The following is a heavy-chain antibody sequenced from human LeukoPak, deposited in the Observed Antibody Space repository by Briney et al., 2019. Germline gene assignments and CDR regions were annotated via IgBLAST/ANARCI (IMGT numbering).Heavy chain of an antibody. D-gene: IGHD3-3*01. V-gene: IGHV4-34*01. J-gene: IGHJ4*02. CDR2: INHSGST. Sequence: PSETLSLTCAVYGGSFSGYYWSWIRQPPGKGLEWIGEINHSGSTNYNPSLKSRVTISVDTSKNQFSLKLSSATAADTAVYYCARHRSYYDFWSGYYPDVFDYWGQGTLVTVSS. CDR1: GGSFSGYY. CDR3: ARHRSYYDFWSGYYPDVFDY.